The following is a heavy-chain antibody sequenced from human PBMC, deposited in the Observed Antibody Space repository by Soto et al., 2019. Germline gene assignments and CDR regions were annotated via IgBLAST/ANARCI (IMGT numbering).Heavy chain of an antibody. CDR2: LISGSGGST. J-gene: IGHJ4*02. V-gene: IGHV3-23*01. D-gene: IGHD6-19*01. CDR3: AVSLAVAGVSFDY. CDR1: GFTFSSYW. Sequence: PGGSLRLSCAASGFTFSSYWMHWVRQAPGKGLVWVSRLISGSGGSTYYADSVKGRFTTSRDNSKNTLYVQMNSLRAEDTAVYYCAVSLAVAGVSFDYWGQGTLVTVSS.